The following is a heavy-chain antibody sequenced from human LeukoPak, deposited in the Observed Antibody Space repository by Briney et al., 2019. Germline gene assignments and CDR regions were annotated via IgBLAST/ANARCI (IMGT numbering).Heavy chain of an antibody. J-gene: IGHJ4*02. CDR1: GFTFSSYG. V-gene: IGHV3-30*02. CDR3: AKGARYFDWLST. Sequence: GGSLRLSCAASGFTFSSYGMHWVRQAPGKGLEWVAFIRYDGSNKYYADSVKGRFTISRDNSKNTLYLQMNSLRAEDTAVYYCAKGARYFDWLSTWGQGTLVTVSS. D-gene: IGHD3-9*01. CDR2: IRYDGSNK.